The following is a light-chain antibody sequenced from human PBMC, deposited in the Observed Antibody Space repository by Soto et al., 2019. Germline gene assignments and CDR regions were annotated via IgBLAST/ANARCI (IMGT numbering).Light chain of an antibody. V-gene: IGLV1-51*01. Sequence: QSVLTQPPSVSAAPGQKVTISCSGSSSNIGNNYVSWYQHLPGTAPRLLIYDNEKRPSGIPDRFSGSKSGTSATLGITGLQARDEADYYCGTWDNSLVAGVFGGGTKLTVL. CDR3: GTWDNSLVAGV. CDR2: DNE. J-gene: IGLJ3*02. CDR1: SSNIGNNY.